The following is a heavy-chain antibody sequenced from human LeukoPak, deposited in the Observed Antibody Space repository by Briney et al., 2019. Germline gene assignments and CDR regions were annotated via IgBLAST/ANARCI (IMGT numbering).Heavy chain of an antibody. J-gene: IGHJ4*02. CDR1: GFTFSSYA. D-gene: IGHD1-26*01. Sequence: TGGSLRLSCAASGFTFSSYAMHWVRQAPGKGLEYASAISSNGGSTYYANSVKGRFTISRDNSKNTLYLQMGSLRAEDMAVYYCARWGLLGQQIDYWGQGTLVTVSS. V-gene: IGHV3-64*01. CDR3: ARWGLLGQQIDY. CDR2: ISSNGGST.